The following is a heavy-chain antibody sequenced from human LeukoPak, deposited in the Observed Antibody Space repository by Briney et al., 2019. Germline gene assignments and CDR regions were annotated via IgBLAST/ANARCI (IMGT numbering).Heavy chain of an antibody. CDR3: TKTYDNGGYWEAFDY. J-gene: IGHJ4*02. CDR2: ISYDGSHK. D-gene: IGHD3-22*01. Sequence: PGRSLRLSCAASGFTFSGYGMHWVRLAPGKGLEWVAVISYDGSHKYYADSVQGRFTISRDNPKNTLYLQMNSLRTEDTAVYYCTKTYDNGGYWEAFDYWGQGSLLIVSS. V-gene: IGHV3-30*18. CDR1: GFTFSGYG.